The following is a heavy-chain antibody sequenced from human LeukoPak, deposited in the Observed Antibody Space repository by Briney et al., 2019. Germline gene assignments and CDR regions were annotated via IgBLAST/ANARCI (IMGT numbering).Heavy chain of an antibody. CDR1: GGSISSSSYY. V-gene: IGHV4-39*07. J-gene: IGHJ4*02. Sequence: SETLSLTCTVSGGSISSSSYYWGWIRQPPGKGLEWIGSIYYSGSTYYDPSLKSRVTISVDTSKNQFSLKLSSVTAADTAVYYCARRPWFGENNTYYFDYWGQGTLVTVSS. CDR2: IYYSGST. CDR3: ARRPWFGENNTYYFDY. D-gene: IGHD3-10*01.